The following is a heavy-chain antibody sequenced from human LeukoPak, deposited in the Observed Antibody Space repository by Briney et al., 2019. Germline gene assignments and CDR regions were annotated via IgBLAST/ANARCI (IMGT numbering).Heavy chain of an antibody. V-gene: IGHV4-34*01. CDR2: INHSGST. Sequence: SETLSLTFAVYGGSFSGYYWSWIRQPPGKGLEWIGEINHSGSTNYNPPLKSRVTISVDTSKNQFSLKLSSVTAADTAVYYCARADIVVVPAAKEDPPRFSYYYYGMDVWGQGTTVTVSS. CDR1: GGSFSGYY. CDR3: ARADIVVVPAAKEDPPRFSYYYYGMDV. J-gene: IGHJ6*02. D-gene: IGHD2-2*01.